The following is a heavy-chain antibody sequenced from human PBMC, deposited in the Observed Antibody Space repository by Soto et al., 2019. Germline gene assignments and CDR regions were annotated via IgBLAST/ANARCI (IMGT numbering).Heavy chain of an antibody. Sequence: LVNPTQTLTLTCTFSGFSLSTSGMRVSWIRQPPGKALEWLARIDWDDDKFYSTSLKTRLTISKDTSKNQVVLTMTNMDPVDTATYYCARTPCSGGSCYCDYWGQGTLVTVSS. CDR3: ARTPCSGGSCYCDY. J-gene: IGHJ4*02. CDR1: GFSLSTSGMR. CDR2: IDWDDDK. V-gene: IGHV2-70*04. D-gene: IGHD2-15*01.